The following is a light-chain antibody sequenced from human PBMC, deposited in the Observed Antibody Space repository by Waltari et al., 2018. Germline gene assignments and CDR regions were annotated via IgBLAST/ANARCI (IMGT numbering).Light chain of an antibody. J-gene: IGLJ3*02. Sequence: QSALTQPASVSGSPGQSITISCTGTSSDVGGYNYVSWYQQHPGKAPKLMIYDVSNRPSGFSIRFSGSKSGTTASLTISGLQAEDEADYYCSSYTSSSTLGFGGGTKLTVL. CDR1: SSDVGGYNY. CDR2: DVS. V-gene: IGLV2-14*03. CDR3: SSYTSSSTLG.